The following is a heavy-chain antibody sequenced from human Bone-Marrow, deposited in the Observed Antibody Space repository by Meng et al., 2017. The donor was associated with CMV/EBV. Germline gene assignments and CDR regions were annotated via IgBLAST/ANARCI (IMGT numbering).Heavy chain of an antibody. CDR2: IKQDGSEK. D-gene: IGHD6-13*01. CDR1: GFIFSSYW. CDR3: ATGRVAAAGTIYYYYGMDV. Sequence: GESLKISCAASGFIFSSYWMSWVRQAPGKGLEWVANIKQDGSEKYYVDSVKGRFTISRDNAKNSLYLQMNSLRAEDTAVYYCATGRVAAAGTIYYYYGMDVWGQGTTVTVSS. V-gene: IGHV3-7*01. J-gene: IGHJ6*02.